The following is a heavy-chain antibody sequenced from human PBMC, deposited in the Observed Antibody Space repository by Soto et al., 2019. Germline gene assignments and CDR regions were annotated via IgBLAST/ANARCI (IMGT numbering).Heavy chain of an antibody. J-gene: IGHJ4*02. D-gene: IGHD3-22*01. CDR2: IYYSGST. CDR3: ARRGYYYDSSGYPSVWY. CDR1: GGSISSSSYY. V-gene: IGHV4-39*01. Sequence: QLQLQESGPGLVKPSETLSLTCTVSGGSISSSSYYWGWIRQPPGKGLEWIGSIYYSGSTYYNPSLTSRVTISVDTSKNQFSLKLSSVTAADTAVYYCARRGYYYDSSGYPSVWYWGQGTLVTVSS.